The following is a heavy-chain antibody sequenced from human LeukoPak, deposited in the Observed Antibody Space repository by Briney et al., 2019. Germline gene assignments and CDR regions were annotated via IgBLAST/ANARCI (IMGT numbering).Heavy chain of an antibody. CDR1: GYIFTAYT. CDR3: ARDDGSTWLLDY. J-gene: IGHJ4*02. Sequence: ASVKVSCKASGYIFTAYTRHWVRQAPGQGLDWMGWTYPGNGNTDYSQKFQDRVTITRDTSASTVYMELSSLTSEDTAVYYCARDDGSTWLLDYWGQGTLVTVSS. D-gene: IGHD6-13*01. V-gene: IGHV1-3*01. CDR2: TYPGNGNT.